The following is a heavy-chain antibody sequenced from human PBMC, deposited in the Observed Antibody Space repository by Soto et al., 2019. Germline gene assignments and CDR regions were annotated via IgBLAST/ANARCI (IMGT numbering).Heavy chain of an antibody. Sequence: EVQLVESGGGLVQPGRSLRLSCAASGFTFDDYAMHWVRQAPGKGLEWVSGISWNSGSIGYADSVKGRFTISRDNAKNSLYLQMNSPRAEDTALYYCAKGVAATPRGWFDPWGQGTLVTVSS. CDR2: ISWNSGSI. D-gene: IGHD2-15*01. CDR1: GFTFDDYA. CDR3: AKGVAATPRGWFDP. J-gene: IGHJ5*02. V-gene: IGHV3-9*01.